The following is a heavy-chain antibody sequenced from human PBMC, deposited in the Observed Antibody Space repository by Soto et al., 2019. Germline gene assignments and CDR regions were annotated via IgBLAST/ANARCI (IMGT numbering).Heavy chain of an antibody. V-gene: IGHV4-30-2*01. D-gene: IGHD3-10*01. CDR3: TSRSYYGGMDF. CDR2: IYDSGST. CDR1: GGSISSGGYS. J-gene: IGHJ6*02. Sequence: QLQLQESGSGLVKPSQTLSLTCAVSGGSISSGGYSWSWIRQPPGKGLEWIGYIYDSGSTYYNPSLESRVTISVDRSKNQFSLKLSSVAAAATAVYSWTSRSYYGGMDFWGQGATVTVSS.